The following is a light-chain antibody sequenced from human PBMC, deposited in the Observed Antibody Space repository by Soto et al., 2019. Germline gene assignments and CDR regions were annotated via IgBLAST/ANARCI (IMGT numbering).Light chain of an antibody. Sequence: EIVMTQSPVTLSVSAWERATLSCGASQSVRSTYLAWYQQKPGQAPRLLIFGVSNRAAGIPARFSGSGSGTEFTLTISSLQSEDFAVYYCQQYGDWPLTFGGGTKV. CDR3: QQYGDWPLT. CDR1: QSVRSTY. J-gene: IGKJ4*01. V-gene: IGKV3-15*01. CDR2: GVS.